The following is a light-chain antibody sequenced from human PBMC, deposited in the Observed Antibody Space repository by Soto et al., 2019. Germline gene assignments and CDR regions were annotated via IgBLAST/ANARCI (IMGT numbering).Light chain of an antibody. Sequence: EIVLTQSPGTLSLSPGARATLSCRASQSVSSSFLAWYQQKPGQAPRLLIYGASSRATGIPDRFSGSGSGTDFTLTISRLEPEDFAVYYCQQYGSSHPTFGQGTKVEIK. CDR1: QSVSSSF. CDR2: GAS. CDR3: QQYGSSHPT. J-gene: IGKJ1*01. V-gene: IGKV3-20*01.